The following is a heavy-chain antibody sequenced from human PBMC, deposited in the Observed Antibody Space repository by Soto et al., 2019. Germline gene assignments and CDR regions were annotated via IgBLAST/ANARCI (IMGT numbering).Heavy chain of an antibody. D-gene: IGHD4-17*01. Sequence: PGGSLRLSCSASGFTFSSFCMNWVRQAPGKGLEYVSSISTNGGNTYYANSVKGRFTISRDNSKNTVYLQMGSLRAEDMAVYYCARGETVLRSWFDPWGQGTLVTVSS. CDR3: ARGETVLRSWFDP. CDR1: GFTFSSFC. V-gene: IGHV3-64*01. CDR2: ISTNGGNT. J-gene: IGHJ5*02.